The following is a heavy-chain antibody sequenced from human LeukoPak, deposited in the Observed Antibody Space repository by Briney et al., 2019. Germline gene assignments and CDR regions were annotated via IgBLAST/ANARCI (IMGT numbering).Heavy chain of an antibody. CDR2: INPSGGST. Sequence: ASVKVSCKASGYTFTSYYMHWVRQAPGRGLEWMGIINPSGGSTNYAQKFQGRVTMTRDTSTSTVYMELSSLRSEDTAVYYCARVSGYSSSWPYYFDYWGQGTLVTVSS. CDR1: GYTFTSYY. V-gene: IGHV1-46*01. J-gene: IGHJ4*02. D-gene: IGHD6-13*01. CDR3: ARVSGYSSSWPYYFDY.